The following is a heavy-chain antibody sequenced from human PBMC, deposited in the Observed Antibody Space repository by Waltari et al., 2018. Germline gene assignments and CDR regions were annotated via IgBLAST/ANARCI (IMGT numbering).Heavy chain of an antibody. J-gene: IGHJ6*02. D-gene: IGHD3-16*01. CDR2: INHSGST. V-gene: IGHV4-34*01. CDR3: ARVVTPARYGWGMDV. CDR1: GGSFSGYY. Sequence: QVQLQQWGAGLLKPSETLSLTCAVYGGSFSGYYWSWIRQPPGKGLEWIGEINHSGSTNYNPSLKSRVTIAVDTSKNQFSLKLSSVTAADTAVYYCARVVTPARYGWGMDVWGQGTTVTVSS.